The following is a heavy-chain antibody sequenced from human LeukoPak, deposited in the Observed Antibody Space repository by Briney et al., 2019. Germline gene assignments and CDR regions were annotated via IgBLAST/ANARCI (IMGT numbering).Heavy chain of an antibody. CDR2: IYYTGST. D-gene: IGHD4-17*01. CDR3: ARRDYGNWYFDL. Sequence: SETLSLTCTVSGGSMSSSIYYWGWIRQPPGKGLEWIGSIYYTGSTYYNPSLKSRVTISVDTSKSQFSLKLSSVTAADTAVYYCARRDYGNWYFDLWGRGTLVTVSS. V-gene: IGHV4-39*01. J-gene: IGHJ2*01. CDR1: GGSMSSSIYY.